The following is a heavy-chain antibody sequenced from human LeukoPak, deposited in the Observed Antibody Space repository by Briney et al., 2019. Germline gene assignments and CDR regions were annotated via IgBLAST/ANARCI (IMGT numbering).Heavy chain of an antibody. CDR2: INTNTGNP. V-gene: IGHV7-4-1*02. D-gene: IGHD3-22*01. Sequence: ASVKVSCKASGYTFTSYAMNWVRQAPGQGLEWMGWINTNTGNPTYAQGFTGRFVFSLDASVSTAYLQISSLKAEDTAVYYCARDVDSSGYSRTFDYWGQGTLVTVSS. J-gene: IGHJ4*02. CDR1: GYTFTSYA. CDR3: ARDVDSSGYSRTFDY.